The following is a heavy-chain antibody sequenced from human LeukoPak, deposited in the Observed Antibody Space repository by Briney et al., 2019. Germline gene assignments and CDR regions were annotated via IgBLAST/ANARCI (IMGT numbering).Heavy chain of an antibody. CDR1: GFTFRSYA. CDR2: ISASGGST. Sequence: PGGFLRLSCAASGFTFRSYAMSWVRQAPGKGLEWVSGISASGGSTYYADSVKGRFTISRDNSKNTLYLQMNSLRAEDTAVYYCAKVSGDYYYYYGMDVWGQGTTVTVSS. CDR3: AKVSGDYYYYYGMDV. V-gene: IGHV3-23*01. D-gene: IGHD4-17*01. J-gene: IGHJ6*02.